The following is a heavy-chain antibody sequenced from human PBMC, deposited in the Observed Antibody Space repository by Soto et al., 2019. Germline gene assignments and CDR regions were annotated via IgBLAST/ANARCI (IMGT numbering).Heavy chain of an antibody. D-gene: IGHD2-15*01. CDR2: ISSSSSYI. CDR3: ARVPLGGMGAFDI. CDR1: GFTFSSYS. V-gene: IGHV3-21*01. Sequence: GGSLRLSCAASGFTFSSYSMNWVRQAPGKGLEWVSSISSSSSYIYYADSLKGRFTISRDNAKNSLYLQMNSLRAEDTAVYYCARVPLGGMGAFDIWGQGTMVTVSS. J-gene: IGHJ3*02.